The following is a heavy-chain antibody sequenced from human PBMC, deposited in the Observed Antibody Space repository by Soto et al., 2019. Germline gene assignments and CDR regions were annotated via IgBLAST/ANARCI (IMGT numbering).Heavy chain of an antibody. D-gene: IGHD3-22*01. J-gene: IGHJ4*02. CDR2: IKYGGSER. V-gene: IGHV3-7*01. CDR3: ARYESSGPAVY. CDR1: GLTFSSYG. Sequence: HPGGSLRISCIASGLTFSSYGVSGVRQAPGKGLEWVANIKYGGSERLYVDSVKGRFTISRDDAKNSLYLQMNSLRAEDTAVYYCARYESSGPAVYWGQRTRVTVSS.